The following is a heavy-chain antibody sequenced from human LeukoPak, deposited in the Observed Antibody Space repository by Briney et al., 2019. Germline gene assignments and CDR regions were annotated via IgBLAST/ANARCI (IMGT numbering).Heavy chain of an antibody. CDR3: ARDSYNGDYVPGYFQH. D-gene: IGHD4-17*01. CDR2: INSNGVYT. V-gene: IGHV3-21*01. J-gene: IGHJ1*01. CDR1: GFTCSSYN. Sequence: GGSLRLSCLTSGFTCSSYNMNWVRQAPGKGLEWVLSINSNGVYTYYTDSVQGRFTISRDNAKNSLYLQMNSLRDEDTAVYYCARDSYNGDYVPGYFQHWGQGTLVTVSS.